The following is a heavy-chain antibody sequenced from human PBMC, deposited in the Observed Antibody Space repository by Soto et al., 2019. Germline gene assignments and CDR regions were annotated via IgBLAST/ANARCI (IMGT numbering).Heavy chain of an antibody. CDR2: IYNDGRT. CDR1: GLTVSRSY. Sequence: GGSLRLSCTASGLTVSRSYMSWVRQAPGKGLEWVSVIYNDGRTYYADSVKGRFIFSRDNSKNTLYLQMNSLRAEDTAVYYCARGVGKSWSHDFWGQRTQVPVSS. J-gene: IGHJ4*02. V-gene: IGHV3-66*01. D-gene: IGHD6-13*01. CDR3: ARGVGKSWSHDF.